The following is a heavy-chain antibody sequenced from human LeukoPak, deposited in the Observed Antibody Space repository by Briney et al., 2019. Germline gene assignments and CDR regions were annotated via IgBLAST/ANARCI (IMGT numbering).Heavy chain of an antibody. J-gene: IGHJ4*02. CDR2: ILEDGSSQ. CDR3: AKSRSPGFDY. Sequence: GGSLRLSCAASGFTFSNYMMHWVRQAPGKGLDWVAVILEDGSSQYYADSVKGRFTISRDNSKNTLYLQMNSLRAEDTAVYYCAKSRSPGFDYWGQGTLVTVSS. CDR1: GFTFSNYM. V-gene: IGHV3-30*18.